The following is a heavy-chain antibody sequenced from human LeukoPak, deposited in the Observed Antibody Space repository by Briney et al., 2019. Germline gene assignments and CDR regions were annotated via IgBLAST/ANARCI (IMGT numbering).Heavy chain of an antibody. V-gene: IGHV1-69*02. CDR2: IA. CDR3: ARWVAYCGGDCYLRIDAFDI. D-gene: IGHD2-21*02. J-gene: IGHJ3*02. Sequence: IANYAQKFQGRVTITADKSTSTAYMELSSLRSEDTAVYYCARWVAYCGGDCYLRIDAFDIWGQGTMVTVSS.